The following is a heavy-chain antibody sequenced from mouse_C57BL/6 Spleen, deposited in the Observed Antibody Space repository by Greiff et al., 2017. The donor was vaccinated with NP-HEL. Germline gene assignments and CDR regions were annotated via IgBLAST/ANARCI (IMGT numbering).Heavy chain of an antibody. CDR1: GFNIKDYY. CDR3: TPIYYGNYGYAMDY. V-gene: IGHV14-1*01. J-gene: IGHJ4*01. CDR2: IDPEDGDT. Sequence: EVQVVESGAELVRPGASVKLSCTASGFNIKDYYMHWVKQRPEQGLEWIGRIDPEDGDTEYAPKFQGKATMTADTSSNTAYLQLSSLTSEDTAVYYCTPIYYGNYGYAMDYWGQGTSVTVSS. D-gene: IGHD2-1*01.